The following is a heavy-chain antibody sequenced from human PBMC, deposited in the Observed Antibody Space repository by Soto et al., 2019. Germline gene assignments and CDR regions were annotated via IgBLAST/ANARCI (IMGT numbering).Heavy chain of an antibody. D-gene: IGHD3-16*01. CDR3: ARDYDGFDY. V-gene: IGHV4-4*02. CDR2: ISHSGTV. J-gene: IGHJ4*02. CDR1: SVSITSSNW. Sequence: ETLSLTCDVSSVSITSSNWWTWVRQPPGKGLVWLGKISHSGTVNYNATLRSRVTISVDKPKNQLSLKLMSVTAADTAVYYCARDYDGFDYWGPGILVTVSS.